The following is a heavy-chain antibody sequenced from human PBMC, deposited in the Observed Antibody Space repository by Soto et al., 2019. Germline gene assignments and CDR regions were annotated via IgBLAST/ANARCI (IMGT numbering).Heavy chain of an antibody. CDR3: ARDRSYYDSSGSYSPHY. D-gene: IGHD3-22*01. CDR1: GFTFSSYA. CDR2: ISGSAATT. Sequence: EVQLLESGGGLVQPGGSLRLSCAASGFTFSSYAMNWVRQAPGKGLEWVSAISGSAATTHFADSVKGRFTISRDNSKNTLYVQMNSLRAEDTAVYYCARDRSYYDSSGSYSPHYWCQGALVTVSS. V-gene: IGHV3-23*01. J-gene: IGHJ4*02.